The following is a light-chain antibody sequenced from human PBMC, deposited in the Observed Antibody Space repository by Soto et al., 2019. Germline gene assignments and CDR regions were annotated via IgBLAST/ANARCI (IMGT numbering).Light chain of an antibody. V-gene: IGLV2-8*01. CDR1: SSDVGGSNF. CDR3: SSYAGSNNRV. J-gene: IGLJ3*02. Sequence: QSALTQPPSASGSPGQSVTISCTGTSSDVGGSNFVSWYQQHPGKAPKLMIYEVSKRPSGVPARFSGSKSGNTASLTVSGLQAEDEADYYCSSYAGSNNRVFGGGTKVTVL. CDR2: EVS.